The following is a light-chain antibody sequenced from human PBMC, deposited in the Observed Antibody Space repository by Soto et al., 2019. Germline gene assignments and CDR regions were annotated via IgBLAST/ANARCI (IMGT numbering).Light chain of an antibody. CDR1: QTVNSNY. CDR2: GAS. J-gene: IGKJ4*01. V-gene: IGKV3-20*01. Sequence: EIMLTQSPGTLSLSPGERATLSCRASQTVNSNYLAWYQQRAGQAPRLLIYGASTRAADIPDRFSGSGSGTDFTLTISRLEPEDFAVYYCQQYDRSPLITFGGGTKVEIK. CDR3: QQYDRSPLIT.